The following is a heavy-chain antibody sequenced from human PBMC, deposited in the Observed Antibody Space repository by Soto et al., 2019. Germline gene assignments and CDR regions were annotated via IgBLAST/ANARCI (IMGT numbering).Heavy chain of an antibody. Sequence: EASVKVSCKASGYTFTSYGISWVRQAPGQGLEWMGWISAYNGNTNYAQKLQGRVTMTTDTSTSTAYMELRSLRSDDTAVYYCAREAGDSSGYYHTYNWFDPWGQGTLVTVSS. V-gene: IGHV1-18*01. CDR1: GYTFTSYG. J-gene: IGHJ5*02. D-gene: IGHD3-22*01. CDR3: AREAGDSSGYYHTYNWFDP. CDR2: ISAYNGNT.